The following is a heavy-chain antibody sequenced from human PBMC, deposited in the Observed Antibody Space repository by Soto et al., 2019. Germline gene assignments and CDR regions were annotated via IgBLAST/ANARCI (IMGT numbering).Heavy chain of an antibody. J-gene: IGHJ6*02. CDR2: INSDGSST. Sequence: VGSLRLSCVASGFTLSSYWMRWVRQAPGKGLVWVSRINSDGSSTSYADSVKGRFTVSRDNAKNTLYLQVNSLGVEDTAVYYCASGARTGTFYYGMDDWGQGTTVTVSS. V-gene: IGHV3-74*01. CDR1: GFTLSSYW. CDR3: ASGARTGTFYYGMDD. D-gene: IGHD6-13*01.